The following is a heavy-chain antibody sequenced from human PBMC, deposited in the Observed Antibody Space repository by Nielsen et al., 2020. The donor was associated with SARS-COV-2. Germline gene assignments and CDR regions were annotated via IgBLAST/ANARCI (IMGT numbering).Heavy chain of an antibody. CDR2: IDSDGRNK. J-gene: IGHJ4*02. CDR3: ARELYGDYGADY. V-gene: IGHV3-74*01. Sequence: GESLKISCVASGFTFSSLWMHWVRQVPGKGLVWVSRIDSDGRNKVYADSVKGRFTISRDNAKNTLYLQMNSLRAEDTAVYYCARELYGDYGADYWGQGTLVTVSS. CDR1: GFTFSSLW. D-gene: IGHD4-17*01.